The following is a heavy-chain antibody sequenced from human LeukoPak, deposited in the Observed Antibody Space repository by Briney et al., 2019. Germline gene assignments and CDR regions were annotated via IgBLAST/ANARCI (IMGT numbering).Heavy chain of an antibody. Sequence: ASMKVSCKASGYTFTSYGISWVRQAPGQGLEWMGWISAYNGNTNYAQKLQGRVTMTTDTSTSTAYMELRSLRSDDTAVYYCARDSDYYDSSGYYFDAFDIWGQGTMVTVSS. D-gene: IGHD3-22*01. V-gene: IGHV1-18*01. CDR2: ISAYNGNT. J-gene: IGHJ3*02. CDR3: ARDSDYYDSSGYYFDAFDI. CDR1: GYTFTSYG.